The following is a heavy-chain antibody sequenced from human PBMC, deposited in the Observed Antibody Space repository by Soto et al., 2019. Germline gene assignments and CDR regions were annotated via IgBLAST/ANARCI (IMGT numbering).Heavy chain of an antibody. CDR2: ISTYNGDR. J-gene: IGHJ4*02. V-gene: IGHV1-18*01. Sequence: QVLLVQSGAEVKKPGASVKVACKASDYTFTNYGISWVRQAPGQGLEWLGWISTYNGDRDFAQKVQGRVTMTTDTSTTTAYMELRSLRSNDTAVYYCARSRARGTWEQYPSFYFDYWGQGALVTVSS. D-gene: IGHD1-26*01. CDR1: DYTFTNYG. CDR3: ARSRARGTWEQYPSFYFDY.